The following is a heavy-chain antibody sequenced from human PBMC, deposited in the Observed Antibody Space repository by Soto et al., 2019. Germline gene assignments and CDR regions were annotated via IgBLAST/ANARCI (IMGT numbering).Heavy chain of an antibody. D-gene: IGHD6-6*01. V-gene: IGHV4-38-2*01. J-gene: IGHJ6*02. CDR2: MYHSGIT. CDR1: GYSIRSGYF. CDR3: ARSMYSTSAQLYYGMDV. Sequence: SETLSLTCAVSGYSIRSGYFWGWIRQPPGKGLEWIGSMYHSGITYYNLSLKSRVTISVDTSKNQLSLKLSSATATDTAVYYCARSMYSTSAQLYYGMDVWGQGTTVTVS.